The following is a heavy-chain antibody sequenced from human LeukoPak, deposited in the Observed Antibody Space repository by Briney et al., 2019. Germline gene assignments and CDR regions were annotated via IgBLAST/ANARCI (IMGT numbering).Heavy chain of an antibody. V-gene: IGHV4-59*08. J-gene: IGHJ3*02. CDR2: IYYSGST. D-gene: IGHD1-1*01. CDR1: GGSISSYY. Sequence: SETLSLTCTVSGGSISSYYWSWIRQPPGKGLEWIGYIYYSGSTNYNPSLKSRVTISVDTSKNQFSLKLSSVTAADTAVYYCARHSRYNWNDDAFDIWGQGTMVTVSS. CDR3: ARHSRYNWNDDAFDI.